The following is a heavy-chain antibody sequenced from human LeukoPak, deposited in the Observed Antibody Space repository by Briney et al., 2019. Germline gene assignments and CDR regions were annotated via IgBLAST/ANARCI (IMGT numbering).Heavy chain of an antibody. Sequence: SQTLSLTCAVSGDSVSSKNGVWHWIRQSPSRGLEWLGRTYYRSKWYNDYAESMEGRMTISQDTSKNQYSLHLNSVTPDDTAVYYCARDLGTTGWHTFDYWGQGTLVTVSS. CDR3: ARDLGTTGWHTFDY. D-gene: IGHD6-19*01. CDR2: TYYRSKWYN. V-gene: IGHV6-1*01. CDR1: GDSVSSKNGV. J-gene: IGHJ4*02.